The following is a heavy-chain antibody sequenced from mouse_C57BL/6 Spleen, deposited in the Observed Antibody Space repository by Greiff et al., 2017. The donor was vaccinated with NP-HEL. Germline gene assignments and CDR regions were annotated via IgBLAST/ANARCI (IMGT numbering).Heavy chain of an antibody. CDR1: GFSLTSYA. D-gene: IGHD1-1*01. Sequence: VQLQQPGPGLVAPSQCLSITCTVSGFSLTSYAISWVRQPPGTGLEWLGVIWPGGGTNYNSDLKSRQSISNDNTKSQVFLKMNSLQTDDAARYYSARIYYGSSPARDYWGQGTSVTVSS. CDR2: IWPGGGT. J-gene: IGHJ4*01. CDR3: ARIYYGSSPARDY. V-gene: IGHV2-9-1*01.